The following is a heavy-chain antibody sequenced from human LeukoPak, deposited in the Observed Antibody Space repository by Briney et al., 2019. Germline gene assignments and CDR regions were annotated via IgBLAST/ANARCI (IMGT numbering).Heavy chain of an antibody. D-gene: IGHD5-18*01. V-gene: IGHV4-34*01. CDR3: ARGRAMGN. Sequence: KPSETLSLTCAVYGGSFSGYYWSWIRQPPGKGLEWIGEINHSGSTNYNPSLKSRVTISVDTSKNQFSLKLRSVTAADTAVYYCARGRAMGNWGQGTLVTVSS. CDR1: GGSFSGYY. CDR2: INHSGST. J-gene: IGHJ4*02.